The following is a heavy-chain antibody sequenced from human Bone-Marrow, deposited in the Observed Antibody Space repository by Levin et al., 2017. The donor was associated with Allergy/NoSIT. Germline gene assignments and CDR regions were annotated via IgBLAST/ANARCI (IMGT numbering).Heavy chain of an antibody. D-gene: IGHD3-3*02. Sequence: GGSLRLSCKASGGTFSSYAISWVRQAPGQGLEWMGGIIPIFGTANYAQKFQGRVTSTADKSTSTAYMELSSLRSEDTAVYYCARQFWSGYYEPHNWFDTWGQGTLVTVSS. CDR3: ARQFWSGYYEPHNWFDT. CDR1: GGTFSSYA. V-gene: IGHV1-69*06. J-gene: IGHJ5*02. CDR2: IIPIFGTA.